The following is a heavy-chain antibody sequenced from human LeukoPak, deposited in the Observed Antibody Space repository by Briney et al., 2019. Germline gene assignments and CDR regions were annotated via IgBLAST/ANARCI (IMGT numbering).Heavy chain of an antibody. D-gene: IGHD3-3*01. CDR2: IYYSGST. CDR1: GGSISSSSYY. J-gene: IGHJ4*02. V-gene: IGHV4-39*07. CDR3: ARGTLDGGYDFWSGYYLTPNFDY. Sequence: SETLSLTCTVSGGSISSSSYYWGWIRQPPGKGLEWIGSIYYSGSTYYNLSLKSRVTISVDTSKNQFSLKLSSVTAADTAVYYCARGTLDGGYDFWSGYYLTPNFDYWGQGTLVTVSS.